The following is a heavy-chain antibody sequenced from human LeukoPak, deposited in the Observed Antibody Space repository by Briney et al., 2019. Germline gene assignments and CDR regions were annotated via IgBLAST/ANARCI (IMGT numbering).Heavy chain of an antibody. V-gene: IGHV4-39*01. Sequence: SETLSLTCTVSGGSISSSSYYWGWIRQPPGKGLEWIGSIYYSGSTYYNPSLKSRVTISVDTSKNQFSLKLSSVTAADTVVYYCARALQLEPSFDYWGQGTLVTVSS. CDR3: ARALQLEPSFDY. D-gene: IGHD1-1*01. J-gene: IGHJ4*02. CDR2: IYYSGST. CDR1: GGSISSSSYY.